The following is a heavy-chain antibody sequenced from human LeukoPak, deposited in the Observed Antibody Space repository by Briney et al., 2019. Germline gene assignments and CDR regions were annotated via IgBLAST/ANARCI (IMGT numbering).Heavy chain of an antibody. V-gene: IGHV3-23*01. Sequence: PGRSLRLSCALSGFTLSNFATAWVRRAPERGLEWVSGIRGSGGRTNYTDSVRGRLTIQRDSSKNTLYLQMNSLSAEDTAVYYCAKKYGGNPGHSFDIWGEGTMVTVSS. D-gene: IGHD4-23*01. J-gene: IGHJ3*02. CDR3: AKKYGGNPGHSFDI. CDR2: IRGSGGRT. CDR1: GFTLSNFA.